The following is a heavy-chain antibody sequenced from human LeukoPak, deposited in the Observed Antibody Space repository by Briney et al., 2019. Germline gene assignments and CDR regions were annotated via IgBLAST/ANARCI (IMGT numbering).Heavy chain of an antibody. CDR2: IGTAGDT. CDR3: ARGNYYDSSGYYHFDY. J-gene: IGHJ4*02. CDR1: GFTFSSYD. Sequence: GGSLRLSCAASGFTFSSYDMHWVRQATGKGLEWVSAIGTAGDTYYPGSVKGRFTISRENAKNSLYLQMNSLRVGDAAVYYCARGNYYDSSGYYHFDYWGQGTLVTVSS. V-gene: IGHV3-13*01. D-gene: IGHD3-22*01.